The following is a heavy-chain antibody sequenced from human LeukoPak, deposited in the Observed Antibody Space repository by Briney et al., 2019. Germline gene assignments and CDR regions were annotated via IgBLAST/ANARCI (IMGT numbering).Heavy chain of an antibody. D-gene: IGHD3-10*01. Sequence: PGGSLRLSCAASGFTFSSYNMYWVRQAPGKGLEWVSYISSRSGSTIYYTDSVKGRFTISRDNAKNSLFLQMNSLRAEDTAVYYCARDGIYVSGSTYHPLDFDYWGQGTLVTVSS. V-gene: IGHV3-48*01. J-gene: IGHJ4*02. CDR3: ARDGIYVSGSTYHPLDFDY. CDR1: GFTFSSYN. CDR2: ISSRSGSTI.